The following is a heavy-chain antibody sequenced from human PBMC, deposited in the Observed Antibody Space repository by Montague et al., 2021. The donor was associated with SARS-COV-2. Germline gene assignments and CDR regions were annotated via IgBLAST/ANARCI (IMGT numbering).Heavy chain of an antibody. CDR3: ARRRLDFYDSRHWFDP. D-gene: IGHD3-22*01. V-gene: IGHV4-39*01. J-gene: IGHJ5*02. CDR1: GGSMYIYGSHYY. CDR2: IFYAGST. Sequence: SETLSLTCTVSGGSMYIYGSHYYWDWIRQPPGKGLEWIGTIFYAGSTIYNSSLKSRVTISIDTSKNQYSLELNSVTAADTAVYYCARRRLDFYDSRHWFDPGGREPWSPSPQ.